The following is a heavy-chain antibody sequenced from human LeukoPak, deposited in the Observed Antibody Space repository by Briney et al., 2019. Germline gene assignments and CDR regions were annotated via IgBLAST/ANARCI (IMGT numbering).Heavy chain of an antibody. Sequence: ASVKVSCKASGGTFSSYAISWVRQAPGQGPEWMGGIIPIFGTANYAQKFQGRVTITADKSTSTAYMELSSLRSEDTAVYYCAREDYYYDSSGSLNDAFDIWGQGTMVTVSS. CDR3: AREDYYYDSSGSLNDAFDI. D-gene: IGHD3-22*01. CDR2: IIPIFGTA. CDR1: GGTFSSYA. J-gene: IGHJ3*02. V-gene: IGHV1-69*06.